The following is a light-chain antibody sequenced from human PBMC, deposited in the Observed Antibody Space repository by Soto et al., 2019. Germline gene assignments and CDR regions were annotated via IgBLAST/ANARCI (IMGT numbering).Light chain of an antibody. CDR1: QSVSSSY. CDR3: QQYGGSPLT. CDR2: GAS. Sequence: EIVLTQSPGTLSLSPGERATLSCRASQSVSSSYLAWYQQKAGQAPRLLIYGASSRATGIPDRFSGSGSGTDFTVTISRLAPEDFAVYYCQQYGGSPLTFGGGTKVEIK. V-gene: IGKV3-20*01. J-gene: IGKJ4*01.